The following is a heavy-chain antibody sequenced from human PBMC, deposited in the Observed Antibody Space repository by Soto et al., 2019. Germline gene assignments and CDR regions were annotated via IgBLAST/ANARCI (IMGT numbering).Heavy chain of an antibody. CDR1: GGSIGTYY. Sequence: PSETLSLTCTVSGGSIGTYYWSWIRQPPGKGLEWIGYIYYSGSTNYNPSLKSRVTISVDTSKNQFSLKLSSVTAADTAVYYCARELFGRSVWFDPWGQGTLVTSPQ. J-gene: IGHJ5*02. D-gene: IGHD3-10*01. CDR2: IYYSGST. CDR3: ARELFGRSVWFDP. V-gene: IGHV4-59*01.